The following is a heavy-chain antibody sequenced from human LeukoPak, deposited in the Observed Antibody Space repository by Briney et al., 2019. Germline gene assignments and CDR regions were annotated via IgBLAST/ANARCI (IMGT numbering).Heavy chain of an antibody. CDR3: ARGQDCISDSFYFVFYYYSMDV. J-gene: IGHJ6*03. V-gene: IGHV4-34*01. CDR2: INHRGGT. D-gene: IGHD2-2*01. CDR1: GGSLTGYY. Sequence: SETLSLTCVLHGGSLTGYYWSWVRHPPRKGLEWSGEINHRGGTNYNAFLNSRVTMSVDTSKNPFSLQLSCVTGADTAVYYCARGQDCISDSFYFVFYYYSMDVWGEGNTVSASS.